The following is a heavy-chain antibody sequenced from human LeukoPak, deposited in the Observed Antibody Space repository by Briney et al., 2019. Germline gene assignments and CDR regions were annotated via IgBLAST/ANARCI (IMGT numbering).Heavy chain of an antibody. V-gene: IGHV4-34*01. CDR2: INHSGST. CDR3: ARGGSLRYYYYYGMDV. J-gene: IGHJ6*02. CDR1: GGSFSGYY. D-gene: IGHD2-21*01. Sequence: TSETLSLTCAVYGGSFSGYYWSWIRQPPGKGLEWIGEINHSGSTNYNPSLKSRVTISVDTSKNQFSLKLSSVTAVDTAVYYCARGGSLRYYYYYGMDVWGQGTTVTVSS.